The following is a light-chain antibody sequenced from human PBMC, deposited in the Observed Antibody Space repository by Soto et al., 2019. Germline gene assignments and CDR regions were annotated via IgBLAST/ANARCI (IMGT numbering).Light chain of an antibody. J-gene: IGKJ1*01. CDR2: GAS. Sequence: EIVLSQSPGTLSLSPGERATLSCRASQPVTNNYLAWYQQKPGLATRLLIFGASNKATGIPDRFSGSGSGTDFTLTISRLEPEDFAVYCWQQYGSSGTFGQGTKVEIK. CDR3: QQYGSSGT. CDR1: QPVTNNY. V-gene: IGKV3-20*01.